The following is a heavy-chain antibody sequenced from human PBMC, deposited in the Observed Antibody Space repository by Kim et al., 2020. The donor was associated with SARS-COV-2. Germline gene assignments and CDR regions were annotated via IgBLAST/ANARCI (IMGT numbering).Heavy chain of an antibody. D-gene: IGHD3-10*01. CDR3: ARDPFGVLTAHFFDL. CDR2: ISSSGSYV. CDR1: GFTFSDYS. V-gene: IGHV3-11*01. J-gene: IGHJ3*01. Sequence: GGSLRLSCAASGFTFSDYSMTWIRQAPGKGLEWVSYISSSGSYVNNADSVKGRFTISRDNAKNSLYLQMSSLRAEDTALYYCARDPFGVLTAHFFDLWG.